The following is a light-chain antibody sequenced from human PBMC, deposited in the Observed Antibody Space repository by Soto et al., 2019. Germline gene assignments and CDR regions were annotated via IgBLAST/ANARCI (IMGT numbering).Light chain of an antibody. CDR2: DAS. V-gene: IGKV3-20*01. Sequence: EVVLTHSPGALSLSPGERVSISCRASRSVSGSSLAWYQRKPGQATRLLIYDASSRATGIPDRFSGSGSGKDFTLIIGSLEPEDFAVYYSQQYGSSPWTFGQGTKV. CDR1: RSVSGSS. CDR3: QQYGSSPWT. J-gene: IGKJ1*01.